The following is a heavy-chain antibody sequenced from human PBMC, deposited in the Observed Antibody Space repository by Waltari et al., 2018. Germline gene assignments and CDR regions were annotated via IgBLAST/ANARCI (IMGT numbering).Heavy chain of an antibody. J-gene: IGHJ6*03. D-gene: IGHD2-15*01. Sequence: EVQLLESGGGLAQPGGSLRLSCEVSGFTFNNHAMSWVRQAPGKGLRLGVVSSANGDSTCNADSVPGRFTSARENSKNTRYLQMNSRRAEDTAVYHWAKDGGEDGDKVVGPYFYYMDVWGKGTTVIISS. CDR3: AKDGGEDGDKVVGPYFYYMDV. V-gene: IGHV3-23*01. CDR2: SSANGDST. CDR1: GFTFNNHA.